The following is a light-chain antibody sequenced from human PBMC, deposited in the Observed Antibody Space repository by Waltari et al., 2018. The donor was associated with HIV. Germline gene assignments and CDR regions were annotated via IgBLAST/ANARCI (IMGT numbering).Light chain of an antibody. CDR2: SNN. Sequence: QSVLTQPPSASGTPGQTVTISCSGSSSKTGRNTANRYQQRPGTAPKLLTYSNNQRPSGVPVRFSGSKSGTSASLAISGLQSEDEADYYCAAWHDSLNGSWVFGGGTKLTVL. CDR1: SSKTGRNT. J-gene: IGLJ3*02. CDR3: AAWHDSLNGSWV. V-gene: IGLV1-44*01.